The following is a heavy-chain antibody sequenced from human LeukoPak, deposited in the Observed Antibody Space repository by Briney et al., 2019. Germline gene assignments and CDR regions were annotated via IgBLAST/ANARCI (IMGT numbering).Heavy chain of an antibody. Sequence: PGGSLRLSCAASGFTFSSYAMSWVRQAPGKGLEWVSAISGSGGSTYYADSVKGRFTISRDNSKSTLYLQMNSLRAEDTAVYYCAKDNWGRSFSDYGGQGTLVTVSS. CDR1: GFTFSSYA. CDR3: AKDNWGRSFSDY. D-gene: IGHD3-16*01. CDR2: ISGSGGST. V-gene: IGHV3-23*01. J-gene: IGHJ4*02.